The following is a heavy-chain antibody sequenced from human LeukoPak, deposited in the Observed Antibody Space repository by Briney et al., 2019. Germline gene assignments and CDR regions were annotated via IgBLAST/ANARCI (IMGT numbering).Heavy chain of an antibody. CDR2: IIPIFGTA. CDR3: ARMYYYDSSGYLDYDAFDI. Sequence: SVKVSCKAPGGTFSSYAISWVRQAPGQGLEWMGGIIPIFGTANYAQKFQGRVTITTDESTSTAYMELSSLRSEDTAVYYCARMYYYDSSGYLDYDAFDIWGQGTMVTVSS. CDR1: GGTFSSYA. V-gene: IGHV1-69*05. D-gene: IGHD3-22*01. J-gene: IGHJ3*02.